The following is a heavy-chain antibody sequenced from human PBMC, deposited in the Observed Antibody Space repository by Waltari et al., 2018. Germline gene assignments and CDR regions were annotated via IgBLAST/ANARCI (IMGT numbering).Heavy chain of an antibody. D-gene: IGHD7-27*01. CDR1: GFPLGNHS. CDR2: VSSDGNSP. Sequence: EVQLVESGGHLVQPGGSLRFSFAPSGFPLGNHSMHWVRQVLEKRLMWVSHVSSDGNSPRYADSVKGRFTNSRDNAKNTVYLQMNSLRAEDTAVYYCARDTPGDGIDYWGQGTLVTVSS. CDR3: ARDTPGDGIDY. J-gene: IGHJ4*02. V-gene: IGHV3-74*01.